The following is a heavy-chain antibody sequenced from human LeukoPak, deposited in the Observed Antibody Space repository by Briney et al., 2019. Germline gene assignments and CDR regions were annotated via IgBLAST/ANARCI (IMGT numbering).Heavy chain of an antibody. J-gene: IGHJ6*04. V-gene: IGHV4-59*01. CDR2: IYYSGST. Sequence: SETLSLTCAVYGGSFSGYYWSWIRQPPGKGLEWIGYIYYSGSTNYNPSLKSRVTISVDTSKNQFSLKLSSVTAADTAVYYCARAPLQTYYYYYYGMDVWGKGTTVTVSP. CDR3: ARAPLQTYYYYYYGMDV. CDR1: GGSFSGYY.